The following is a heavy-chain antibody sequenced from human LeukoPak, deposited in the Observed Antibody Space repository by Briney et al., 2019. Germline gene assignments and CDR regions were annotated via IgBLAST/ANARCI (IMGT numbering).Heavy chain of an antibody. Sequence: PGGSLRLSCAASGFTFSSYTIHWVRQAPGKGLEYVSAISGNGGSTYYANSVKGRFTISRDNSKNTLYLQMGSLRAEDMAVYYCAKGVGYSTGWYYFDYWGQGTLVTVSS. CDR1: GFTFSSYT. J-gene: IGHJ4*02. CDR2: ISGNGGST. D-gene: IGHD6-19*01. V-gene: IGHV3-64*01. CDR3: AKGVGYSTGWYYFDY.